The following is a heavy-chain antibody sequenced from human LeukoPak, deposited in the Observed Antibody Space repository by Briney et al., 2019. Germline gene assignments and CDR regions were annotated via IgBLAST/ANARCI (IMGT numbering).Heavy chain of an antibody. CDR1: GFTFSGST. V-gene: IGHV3-73*01. Sequence: GGSLRLSCAASGFTFSGSTIHWVRQASGKGLEWIGRIRSKANSYATAYAASVKGRFTISRDDAKNTAYLQMDSLKTEDTAVYYCTSPQADSGATYFRHWGQGTPVTVSS. D-gene: IGHD6-19*01. CDR2: IRSKANSYAT. J-gene: IGHJ1*01. CDR3: TSPQADSGATYFRH.